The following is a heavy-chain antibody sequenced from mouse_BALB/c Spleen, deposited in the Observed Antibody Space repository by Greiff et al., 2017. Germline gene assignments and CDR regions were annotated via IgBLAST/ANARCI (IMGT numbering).Heavy chain of an antibody. V-gene: IGHV3-2*02. J-gene: IGHJ4*01. CDR2: ISYSGST. CDR3: ARAMDY. CDR1: GYSITSDYA. Sequence: EVQLQQSGPGLVKPSQSLSLTCTVTGYSITSDYAWNWIRQFPGTKLEWMGYISYSGSTSYNPSLKSRISITRDTSKNQFFLQLNSVTTEDTATYYCARAMDYWGQGTSVTVSS.